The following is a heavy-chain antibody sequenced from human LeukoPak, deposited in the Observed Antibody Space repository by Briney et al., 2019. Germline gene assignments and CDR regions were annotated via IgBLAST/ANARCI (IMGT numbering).Heavy chain of an antibody. CDR2: IHGSGGST. D-gene: IGHD3-10*01. J-gene: IGHJ4*02. V-gene: IGHV3-23*01. CDR1: GFTFSSYA. Sequence: GGSLRLSCAASGFTFSSYAMSWVRQAPGKGLEWVSGIHGSGGSTYYADSVKGRFTISRDNSKNTVYLEMNSLRPEDTALYYCAKDRSLWFGELQNWGQGTLVIVSS. CDR3: AKDRSLWFGELQN.